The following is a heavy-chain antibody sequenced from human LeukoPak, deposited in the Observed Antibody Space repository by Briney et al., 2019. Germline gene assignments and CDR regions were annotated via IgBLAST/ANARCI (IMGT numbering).Heavy chain of an antibody. D-gene: IGHD6-13*01. J-gene: IGHJ4*02. Sequence: GESLKISCKGSGYIFSSYWIALVRQMPGKGLEWMGIIYPSDSDTRYSPSFQGQVTISADKSISTAYLQWSSLKASDTAMYYCARHVTGIGAAGMIWGQGTLVTVSS. CDR3: ARHVTGIGAAGMI. CDR2: IYPSDSDT. V-gene: IGHV5-51*01. CDR1: GYIFSSYW.